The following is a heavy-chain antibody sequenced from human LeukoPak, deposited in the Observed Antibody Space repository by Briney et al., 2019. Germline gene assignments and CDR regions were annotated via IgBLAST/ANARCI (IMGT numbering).Heavy chain of an antibody. Sequence: ASVKVSCKASGYTFTSYYMHWVRQALGQGLEWMGIINPSGGSTSYAQKFQGRVTMTRDTSTSTVYMELSSLTSEDTAVFFCAREGHGGYKYFRHWGQGTLVTVSS. J-gene: IGHJ1*01. CDR2: INPSGGST. CDR3: AREGHGGYKYFRH. D-gene: IGHD4-23*01. V-gene: IGHV1-46*01. CDR1: GYTFTSYY.